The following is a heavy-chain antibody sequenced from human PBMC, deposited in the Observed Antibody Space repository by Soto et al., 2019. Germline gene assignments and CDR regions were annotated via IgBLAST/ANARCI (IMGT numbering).Heavy chain of an antibody. CDR1: AFTIVNLY. V-gene: IGHV3-53*05. Sequence: FLRLSWPVFAFTIVNLYFRWVSQTKMKGLEWVSVIYSGGSTYYGDSVRGRFTISRDNSKNTLYLQMNSLRAVDTAVDGCRGGSTGPAYWGNGTSVIV. J-gene: IGHJ6*01. CDR3: RGGSTGPAY. CDR2: IYSGGST. D-gene: IGHD6-13*01.